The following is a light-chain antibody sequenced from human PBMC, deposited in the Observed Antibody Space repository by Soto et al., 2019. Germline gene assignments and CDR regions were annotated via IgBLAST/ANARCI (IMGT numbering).Light chain of an antibody. CDR3: QQYYSSPYT. Sequence: DIVMTQSPDSLAVSLGERPTINCKSSQSVLYSSNNKNYLAWYQQKPGQPPELLIYWASTRESGVPDRFSGSGSATDFTLTISSLQAEDVAVYYCQQYYSSPYTFGQGTKLEIK. CDR2: WAS. J-gene: IGKJ2*01. CDR1: QSVLYSSNNKNY. V-gene: IGKV4-1*01.